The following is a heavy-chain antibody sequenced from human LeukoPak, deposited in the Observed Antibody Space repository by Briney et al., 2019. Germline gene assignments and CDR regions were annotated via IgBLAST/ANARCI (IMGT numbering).Heavy chain of an antibody. CDR1: GYSFTSYG. D-gene: IGHD2-8*01. CDR3: ARAPSGFTYGPGDH. J-gene: IGHJ4*02. V-gene: IGHV1-18*01. Sequence: ASVKVSCKASGYSFTSYGITWVRQAPGQGLEWMGWISTYDGDANYAQQLQGRVTMTTDTSTITAYMELRSLRSDDTAVYYCARAPSGFTYGPGDHWGQGTLVAVSS. CDR2: ISTYDGDA.